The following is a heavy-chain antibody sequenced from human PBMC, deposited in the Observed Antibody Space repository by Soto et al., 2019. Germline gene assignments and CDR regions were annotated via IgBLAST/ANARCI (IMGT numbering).Heavy chain of an antibody. D-gene: IGHD1-26*01. CDR1: GFTFSDYY. CDR3: ASLPMVGITYFQH. Sequence: QVQLVESGGGLVKPGGSLRLSCAASGFTFSDYYMSWIRQAPGKGLEWVSYISSSSTYTNYADSVKGRFTISRDNAKNSLYLQMNSLRAEDTAVYYSASLPMVGITYFQHWGQGTLVTVSS. V-gene: IGHV3-11*06. J-gene: IGHJ1*01. CDR2: ISSSSTYT.